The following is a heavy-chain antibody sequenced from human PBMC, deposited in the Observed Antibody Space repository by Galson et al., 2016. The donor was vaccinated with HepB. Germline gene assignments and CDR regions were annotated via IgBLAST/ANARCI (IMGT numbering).Heavy chain of an antibody. Sequence: SVKVSCKASAYTFTNYAIHWVRQAPGQGLDWMGWIIPGNGDTKYSQTFQGRVTINRDTSANTAYMELSSLRSEDTAVYYCGREGNYYTLDYWDQGTLVTVSS. V-gene: IGHV1-3*01. J-gene: IGHJ4*02. CDR3: GREGNYYTLDY. CDR1: AYTFTNYA. D-gene: IGHD1-26*01. CDR2: IIPGNGDT.